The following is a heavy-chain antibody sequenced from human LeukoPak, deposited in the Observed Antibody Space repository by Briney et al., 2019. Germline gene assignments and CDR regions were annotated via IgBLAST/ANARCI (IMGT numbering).Heavy chain of an antibody. V-gene: IGHV3-7*01. D-gene: IGHD3-10*01. CDR2: IKQDGSEK. CDR1: GFTLSSYW. CDR3: ARRIRRYYYGSGSCFHDY. J-gene: IGHJ4*02. Sequence: GGSLRLSCAASGFTLSSYWMSWVRQAPGKGLEWVANIKQDGSEKYYVDSVKGRFTISRDNAKNSLYLQMNSLRAEDTAVYYCARRIRRYYYGSGSCFHDYWGQGTLVTVSS.